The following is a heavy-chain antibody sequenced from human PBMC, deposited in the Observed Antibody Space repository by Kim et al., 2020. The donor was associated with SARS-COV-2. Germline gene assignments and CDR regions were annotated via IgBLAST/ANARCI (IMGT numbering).Heavy chain of an antibody. CDR3: ARLVLYDILTGYYEGTPYYGMDV. CDR1: GYTFTSYD. V-gene: IGHV1-8*01. J-gene: IGHJ6*02. Sequence: ASVKVSCKASGYTFTSYDINWVRQATGQGLEWMGWMNPNSGNTGYAQKFQGRVTMTRNTSISTAYMELSSLRSEDTAVYYCARLVLYDILTGYYEGTPYYGMDVWGQGTTVTVSS. CDR2: MNPNSGNT. D-gene: IGHD3-9*01.